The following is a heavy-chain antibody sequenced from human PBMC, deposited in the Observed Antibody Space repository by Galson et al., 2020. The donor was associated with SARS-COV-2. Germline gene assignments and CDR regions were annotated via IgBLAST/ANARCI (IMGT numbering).Heavy chain of an antibody. CDR3: ARRGSNEGYYRGFDI. V-gene: IGHV4-39*01. D-gene: IGHD3-16*01. J-gene: IGHJ3*02. CDR2: IYYSGST. Sequence: SETLSLTCSVSGGSISSSSYWWGWIRQPPGKGLEWIGNIYYSGSTYYKSSLKSRLTISVDTSKNQFSLELSSVTAADTAVYYCARRGSNEGYYRGFDIWGQGTMVTVSS. CDR1: GGSISSSSYW.